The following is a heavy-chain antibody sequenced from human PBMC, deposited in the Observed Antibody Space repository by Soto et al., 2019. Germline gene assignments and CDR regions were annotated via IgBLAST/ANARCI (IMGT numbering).Heavy chain of an antibody. CDR2: FHYSEST. Sequence: SDTLSLTCPVSGGSISSGPYSWGWIRQPPGEGLEWIGTFHYSESTYYNPSLESRITISVDTSKNQFSLKVNSVTVADTAVYYCARLGGYCSSTSCYGYYGMDVWGQGTTVT. D-gene: IGHD2-2*01. J-gene: IGHJ6*02. V-gene: IGHV4-39*01. CDR3: ARLGGYCSSTSCYGYYGMDV. CDR1: GGSISSGPYS.